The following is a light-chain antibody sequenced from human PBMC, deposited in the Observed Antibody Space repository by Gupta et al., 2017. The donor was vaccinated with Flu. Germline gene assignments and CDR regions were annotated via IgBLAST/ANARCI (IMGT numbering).Light chain of an antibody. V-gene: IGLV2-11*01. CDR3: CSYAVSFSCV. Sequence: TSSDVGNYDYVYWYQQLPGKAPNLMIYGDTERPSGVPDRVSGSKSGNSASLAISGLQAEDEADYYCCSYAVSFSCVFGGGTKLTVL. CDR2: GDT. J-gene: IGLJ2*01. CDR1: SSDVGNYDY.